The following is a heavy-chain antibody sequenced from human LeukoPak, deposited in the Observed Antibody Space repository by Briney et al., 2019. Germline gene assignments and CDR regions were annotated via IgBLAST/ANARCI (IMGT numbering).Heavy chain of an antibody. Sequence: PSETLSLTCTVSGGSISSYYWSWIRQPAGKGLEWIGRIYTSGSTNYNPSLKGRVTMSVDTSKNQFSLKLSSVTAADTAVYYCAREVYYDILTGYYTLDYWGQGTLVTVSS. CDR1: GGSISSYY. D-gene: IGHD3-9*01. V-gene: IGHV4-4*07. CDR3: AREVYYDILTGYYTLDY. J-gene: IGHJ4*02. CDR2: IYTSGST.